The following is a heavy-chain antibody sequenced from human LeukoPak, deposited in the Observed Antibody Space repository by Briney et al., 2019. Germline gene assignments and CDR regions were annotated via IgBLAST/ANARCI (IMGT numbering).Heavy chain of an antibody. D-gene: IGHD3-22*01. CDR2: IYYSGST. CDR3: ARDADYDSSGYYSGYFDL. CDR1: GGSVSSSSYY. V-gene: IGHV4-39*07. Sequence: PSETLSLTCTVSGGSVSSSSYYWGWIRQPPGKGLEWIGSIYYSGSTYYNPSLKSRVTISVDTSKNQFSLKLSSVTAADTAVYYCARDADYDSSGYYSGYFDLWGRGTLVTVSS. J-gene: IGHJ2*01.